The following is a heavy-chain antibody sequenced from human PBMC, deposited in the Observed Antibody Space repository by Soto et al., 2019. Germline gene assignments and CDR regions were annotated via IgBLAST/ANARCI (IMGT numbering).Heavy chain of an antibody. J-gene: IGHJ4*02. V-gene: IGHV1-46*01. CDR2: INPSGGST. D-gene: IGHD3-22*01. CDR1: GYTFTSYY. CDR3: ARVPYDSSGYLGFDY. Sequence: QVQLVQSGAEVKKPGASVKVSCKASGYTFTSYYMHWVRQAPGQGLEWMGIINPSGGSTSYAQKFHGRVTMTRDTSTSTVYMELSSLRSEDTAVYYCARVPYDSSGYLGFDYWGQGTLVTVSS.